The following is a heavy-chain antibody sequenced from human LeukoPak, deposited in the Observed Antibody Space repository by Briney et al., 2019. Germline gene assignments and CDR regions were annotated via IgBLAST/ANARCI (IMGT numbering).Heavy chain of an antibody. D-gene: IGHD3-10*01. CDR3: ATDYAPGQYYFTY. Sequence: GASVKVSCKASGYTFTSYDINWVRQATGQGLEWMGRIIPILGIANYAQKFQGRVTITADKSTSTAYMELSSLKTEDTAVYYCATDYAPGQYYFTYWGQGTLVTVSS. J-gene: IGHJ4*02. CDR1: GYTFTSYD. V-gene: IGHV1-69*04. CDR2: IIPILGIA.